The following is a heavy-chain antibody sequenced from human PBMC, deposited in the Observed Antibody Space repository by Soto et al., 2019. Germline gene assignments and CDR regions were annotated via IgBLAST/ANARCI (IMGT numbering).Heavy chain of an antibody. J-gene: IGHJ5*02. D-gene: IGHD6-13*01. Sequence: PSETLSLTCTVSGGSISSSSYYWGWIRQPPGKGLEWIGSIYYSGSTYYNPSLKSRVTISVDTSKNQFSLKLSSVTAADTAVYYCARSVGSSWPNWFDPWGQGTLVTVYS. V-gene: IGHV4-39*01. CDR3: ARSVGSSWPNWFDP. CDR1: GGSISSSSYY. CDR2: IYYSGST.